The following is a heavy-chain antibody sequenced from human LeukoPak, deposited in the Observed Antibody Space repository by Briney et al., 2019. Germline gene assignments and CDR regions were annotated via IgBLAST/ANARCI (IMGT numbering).Heavy chain of an antibody. V-gene: IGHV4-34*01. Sequence: PWETLSLTCAVYGGSFSGYYWSWIRQPPGKGLEWIWEINHSGSTNYNPSLKSRVTISVDTSKNQFSLKLSSVTAADTAVYYCARLPRYGITMVRGPIGAFDIWGQGTMVTVSS. D-gene: IGHD3-10*01. CDR3: ARLPRYGITMVRGPIGAFDI. CDR2: INHSGST. CDR1: GGSFSGYY. J-gene: IGHJ3*02.